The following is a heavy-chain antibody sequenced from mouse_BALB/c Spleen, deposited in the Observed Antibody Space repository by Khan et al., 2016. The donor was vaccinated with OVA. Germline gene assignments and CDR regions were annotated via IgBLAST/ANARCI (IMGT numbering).Heavy chain of an antibody. D-gene: IGHD1-1*01. CDR3: ARGIYYFGSRYMDY. CDR1: GFSLTSYG. J-gene: IGHJ4*01. V-gene: IGHV2-6*02. CDR2: IWSDGFT. Sequence: QVQLKQSGPGLVAPSQSLSITCTVSGFSLTSYGVHWVRQPPGKGLEWLVVIWSDGFTTYNSALKSRLSISKDNSKSQIFLKMNSLQNDDTAMYYCARGIYYFGSRYMDYWGQGTSVTVSS.